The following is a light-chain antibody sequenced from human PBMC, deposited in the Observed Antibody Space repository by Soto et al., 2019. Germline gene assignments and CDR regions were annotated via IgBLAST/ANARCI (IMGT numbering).Light chain of an antibody. CDR1: TSNIGSNL. J-gene: IGLJ2*01. CDR2: NDN. V-gene: IGLV1-47*02. CDR3: AVWGDSLSGVV. Sequence: QSVLAQPPSASGTPGQRVTISCSGSTSNIGSNLASWYQQLPGSAPKLLIYNDNERPSGVPDRFSGSKSGTSASLGISGLRSEDEAHYFCAVWGDSLSGVVFGGGTQLTVL.